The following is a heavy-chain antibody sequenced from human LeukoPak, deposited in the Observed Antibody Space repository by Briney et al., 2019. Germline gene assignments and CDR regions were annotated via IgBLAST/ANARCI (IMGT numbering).Heavy chain of an antibody. CDR3: AKGREGCSSTSCYYYYMDV. CDR1: GFTFSSYS. D-gene: IGHD2-2*01. V-gene: IGHV3-48*04. Sequence: GGSLRLSCAASGFTFSSYSINWVRQAPGKGLEWVSFISSGSTTIFYADSVKGRFTISRDNAKNSLHLQLNSLRAEDTAVYYCAKGREGCSSTSCYYYYMDVWGKGTTVTVSS. J-gene: IGHJ6*03. CDR2: ISSGSTTI.